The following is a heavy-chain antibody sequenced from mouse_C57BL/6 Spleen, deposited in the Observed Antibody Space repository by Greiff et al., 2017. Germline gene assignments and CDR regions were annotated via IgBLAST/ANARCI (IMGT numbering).Heavy chain of an antibody. J-gene: IGHJ2*01. V-gene: IGHV1-15*01. D-gene: IGHD4-1*01. CDR1: GYTFTDYE. Sequence: QVQLQQSGAELVRPGASVTLSCKASGYTFTDYEMHWVKQTPVHGLEWIGAIDPETGGTASHQKFKGHAILTADKSSSTAYMELRSRSSDDSAVYYCTRRLANWYFDYWGQGTTLTVSS. CDR2: IDPETGGT. CDR3: TRRLANWYFDY.